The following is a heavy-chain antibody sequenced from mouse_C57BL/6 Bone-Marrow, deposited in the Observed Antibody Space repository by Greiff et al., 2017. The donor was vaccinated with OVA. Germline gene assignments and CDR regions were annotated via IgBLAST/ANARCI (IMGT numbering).Heavy chain of an antibody. V-gene: IGHV5-4*03. CDR3: ARGDTTGPNY. CDR2: ISDGGSYT. CDR1: GFTFSSYA. D-gene: IGHD1-1*01. J-gene: IGHJ2*01. Sequence: DVKLQESGGGLVKPGGSLKLSCAASGFTFSSYAMSWVRQTPEKRLEWVATISDGGSYTYYPDNVKGRFTISRDNAKNNLYLQMSHLKSEDTAMYYCARGDTTGPNYWGQGATLTVSS.